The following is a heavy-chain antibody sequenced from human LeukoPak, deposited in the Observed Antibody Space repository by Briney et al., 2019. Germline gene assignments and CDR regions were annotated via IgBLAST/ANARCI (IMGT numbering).Heavy chain of an antibody. CDR3: ARTSRRRGSGYYYGMDV. V-gene: IGHV3-23*01. Sequence: GGSLRLSCAASGFTFSSYAMSWVRQAPGKGLEWVSAISGSGGSTYYADSVKGRFTISRDNAKNTLYLQMNSLRAEDTAVYYCARTSRRRGSGYYYGMDVWGQGTTVTVSS. J-gene: IGHJ6*02. CDR1: GFTFSSYA. CDR2: ISGSGGST. D-gene: IGHD6-25*01.